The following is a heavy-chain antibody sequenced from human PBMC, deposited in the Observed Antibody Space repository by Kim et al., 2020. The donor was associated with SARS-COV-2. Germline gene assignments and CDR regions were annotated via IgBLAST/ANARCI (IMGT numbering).Heavy chain of an antibody. CDR3: ARDGVKYDILTGYFTQSYYYGMDV. CDR2: INAGNGNT. CDR1: GYTFTSYA. V-gene: IGHV1-3*01. J-gene: IGHJ6*02. Sequence: ASVKVSCKASGYTFTSYAMHWVRQAPGQRLEWMGWINAGNGNTKYSQKFQGRVTITRDTSASTAYMELSSLRSEDTAVYYCARDGVKYDILTGYFTQSYYYGMDVWGQGTTVTVSS. D-gene: IGHD3-9*01.